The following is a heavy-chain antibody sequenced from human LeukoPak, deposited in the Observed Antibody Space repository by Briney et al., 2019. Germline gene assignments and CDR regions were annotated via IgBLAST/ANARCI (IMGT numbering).Heavy chain of an antibody. CDR1: GFPFSSYG. Sequence: AGGSVRLSCAASGFPFSSYGKHWPRQAPGKGREWVAVIWINGNNRYYADSVKGRLTFASDYSKNTLSLQMTLLRAEDTDVYFCWKERGPFDGFVIGGQGTMVTVSS. V-gene: IGHV3-33*06. J-gene: IGHJ3*02. CDR3: WKERGPFDGFVI. CDR2: IWINGNNR.